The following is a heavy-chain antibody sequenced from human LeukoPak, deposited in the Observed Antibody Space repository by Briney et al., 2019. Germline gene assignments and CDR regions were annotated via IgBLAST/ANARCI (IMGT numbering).Heavy chain of an antibody. CDR1: GGSISSGDYY. CDR3: ARVVVPAARRRPDWFDP. J-gene: IGHJ5*02. V-gene: IGHV4-30-4*08. Sequence: SQTLSRTCTVSGGSISSGDYYWSWIRQPPGKGLEWIGYIYYSGSTYYNPSLKSRVTISVDTSKNQFSLKLSSVTPADTAVYYCARVVVPAARRRPDWFDPWGQGTLVTVSS. D-gene: IGHD2-2*01. CDR2: IYYSGST.